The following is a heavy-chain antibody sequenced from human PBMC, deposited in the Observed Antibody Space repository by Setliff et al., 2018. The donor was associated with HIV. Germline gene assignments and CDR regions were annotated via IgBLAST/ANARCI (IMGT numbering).Heavy chain of an antibody. D-gene: IGHD6-19*01. CDR3: ARNGPHGSGWYNYFDF. CDR1: GDTFRSHA. CDR2: IIPIIATA. V-gene: IGHV1-69*13. Sequence: SVKVSCKASGDTFRSHAISWVRQAPGQGLEWMGGIIPIIATANYAQKFQDRVTITADELTNTAYMDVSSLRSEDTAVYYCARNGPHGSGWYNYFDFWGQGTLVTVSS. J-gene: IGHJ4*02.